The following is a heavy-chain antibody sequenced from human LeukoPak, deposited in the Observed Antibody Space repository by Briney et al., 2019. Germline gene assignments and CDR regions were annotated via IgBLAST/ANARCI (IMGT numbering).Heavy chain of an antibody. V-gene: IGHV4-34*01. D-gene: IGHD1-26*01. CDR2: INHSGST. CDR1: GGSFSGYY. Sequence: PSETLSLTCAVYGGSFSGYYWSWIRQPPGKGLEWIGEINHSGSTNYNPSLKSRVTISVDTSKNQSSLKLSSVTAADTSVYYCARELKDHAYYFDYWGQGTLVTVSS. CDR3: ARELKDHAYYFDY. J-gene: IGHJ4*02.